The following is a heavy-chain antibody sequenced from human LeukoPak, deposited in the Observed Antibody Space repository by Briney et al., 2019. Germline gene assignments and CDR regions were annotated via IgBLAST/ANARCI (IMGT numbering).Heavy chain of an antibody. CDR3: ARDLLTEGEDY. CDR2: INEHGGDM. V-gene: IGHV3-7*01. D-gene: IGHD3-16*01. CDR1: GFTFSSYW. J-gene: IGHJ4*02. Sequence: GGSLRLSCTASGFTFSSYWMSWVRQAPGKGLEWVANINEHGGDMYYVGSVKGRFTISRDNAKNSLYLQMNSLRADDTAVYYCARDLLTEGEDYWGQGTLVTVPS.